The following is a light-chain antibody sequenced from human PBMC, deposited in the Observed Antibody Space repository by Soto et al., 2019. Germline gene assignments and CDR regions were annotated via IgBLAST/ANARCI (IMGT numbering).Light chain of an antibody. CDR3: QQYGSSPYT. J-gene: IGKJ2*01. CDR2: GAT. CDR1: QSVSTNY. V-gene: IGKV3-20*01. Sequence: EIVLTQSPGTLSLSPGERATLSCRARQSVSTNYLAWYQQKPGQSPRLLIYGATSRATGIPDRFSGSGSGTDLLLTISRLEPEDFALYFCQQYGSSPYTFAQGTTLDIK.